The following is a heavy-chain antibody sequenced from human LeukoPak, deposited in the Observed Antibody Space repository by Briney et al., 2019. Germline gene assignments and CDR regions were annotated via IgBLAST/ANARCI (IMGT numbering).Heavy chain of an antibody. V-gene: IGHV4-38-2*02. Sequence: SETLSLTCTVGGSSFNNAYFWGWIRQPPGKGLEWIGSIYYSASTFYSPSLKSRVTISLDTSKNQFSLKLTSVTAADTAIYYCARTVRARVYDAFDIWGQGTMVTVSS. J-gene: IGHJ3*02. CDR2: IYYSAST. D-gene: IGHD3-10*02. CDR1: GSSFNNAYF. CDR3: ARTVRARVYDAFDI.